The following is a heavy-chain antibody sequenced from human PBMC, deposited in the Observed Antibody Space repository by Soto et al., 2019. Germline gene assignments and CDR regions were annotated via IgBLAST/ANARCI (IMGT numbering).Heavy chain of an antibody. J-gene: IGHJ6*02. CDR3: ARSRYGSSPLKYYYYYYGMDV. CDR2: TYYRSKWYN. V-gene: IGHV6-1*01. CDR1: GDSVSSNSAA. Sequence: SQTLSLTCAISGDSVSSNSAAWNWIRQSPSRGLEWLGRTYYRSKWYNDYAVSVKSRTTINPDTSKNQFSLQLNSVTPEDTAVYYCARSRYGSSPLKYYYYYYGMDVWGQGTTGAVCS. D-gene: IGHD6-6*01.